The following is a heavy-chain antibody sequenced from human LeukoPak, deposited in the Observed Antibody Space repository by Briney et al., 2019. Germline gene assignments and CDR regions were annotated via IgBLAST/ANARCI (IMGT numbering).Heavy chain of an antibody. CDR3: AREDHANYNY. CDR2: ISKNSDLK. J-gene: IGHJ4*02. Sequence: GGSLRLSCAASGFTFSSDSMNWVRQAPGKGLEWVSYISKNSDLKSHADSVKGRFTIFRDNAKNSLYLQMNSLRAEDTAVYYCAREDHANYNYWGQGILVTVSS. V-gene: IGHV3-48*04. CDR1: GFTFSSDS. D-gene: IGHD4/OR15-4a*01.